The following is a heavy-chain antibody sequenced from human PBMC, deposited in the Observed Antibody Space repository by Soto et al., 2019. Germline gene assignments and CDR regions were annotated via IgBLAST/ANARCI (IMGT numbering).Heavy chain of an antibody. D-gene: IGHD4-17*01. Sequence: ASVKVSCKASGYTFTSYGISWVRQAPGQGLEWMGLISAYNGNTNYAQKLQGRVTMTRDTSTSAVYMELRSLRSEDTAVYYCARSRWVDYEYYFDYWGQGTLVTVSS. CDR3: ARSRWVDYEYYFDY. V-gene: IGHV1-18*01. CDR1: GYTFTSYG. J-gene: IGHJ4*02. CDR2: ISAYNGNT.